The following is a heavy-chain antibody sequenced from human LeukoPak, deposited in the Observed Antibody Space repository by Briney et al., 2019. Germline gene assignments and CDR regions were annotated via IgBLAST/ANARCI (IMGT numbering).Heavy chain of an antibody. J-gene: IGHJ5*02. V-gene: IGHV4-38-2*02. D-gene: IGHD2-15*01. CDR1: DTSINTYY. CDR2: IYYSRST. Sequence: SETLSLTCTVSDTSINTYYWSWIRQPAGKGLEWIGSIYYSRSTYYNPSLKSRVTISVDTSKNQFSLKLSSVTAADTAVYYCARDPRDIVWNWFDPWGQGTLVTVSS. CDR3: ARDPRDIVWNWFDP.